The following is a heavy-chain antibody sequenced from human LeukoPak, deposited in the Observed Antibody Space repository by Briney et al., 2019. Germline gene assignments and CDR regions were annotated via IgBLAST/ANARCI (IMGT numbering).Heavy chain of an antibody. V-gene: IGHV3-7*04. CDR3: AWSQSLGY. CDR2: IKHDGSDK. J-gene: IGHJ4*02. Sequence: PGGSLRLSCAASGFTFSSYWMSWVRQAPGKGLEWVANIKHDGSDKYYVDSVKGRFTISRDNAENSLYLQMNSLRAEDTAMYYCAWSQSLGYWGQGTLVTVSS. CDR1: GFTFSSYW.